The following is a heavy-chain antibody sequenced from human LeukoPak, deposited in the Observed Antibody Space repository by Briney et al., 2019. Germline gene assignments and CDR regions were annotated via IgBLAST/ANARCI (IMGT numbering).Heavy chain of an antibody. CDR2: IKSKVDGGTP. D-gene: IGHD2-15*01. J-gene: IGHJ4*02. CDR3: AKAPSQLGYCSGGSCYGFDY. CDR1: GFSFSDAW. Sequence: GGSLRLSCAASGFSFSDAWMNWVRQAPGKGLEWVGHIKSKVDGGTPDYVAPVKGRFTISRDDSRNTLYLQMSSLNTEGTAVYYCAKAPSQLGYCSGGSCYGFDYWGQGTLVTVSS. V-gene: IGHV3-15*07.